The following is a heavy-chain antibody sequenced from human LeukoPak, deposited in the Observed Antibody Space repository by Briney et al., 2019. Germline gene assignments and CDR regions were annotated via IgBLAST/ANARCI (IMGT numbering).Heavy chain of an antibody. V-gene: IGHV4-34*01. D-gene: IGHD3-16*01. CDR2: INHSGST. J-gene: IGHJ5*02. Sequence: SETLSLTCAVYGGSFSGYYWSWIRQPPGKGLEWIGEINHSGSTNYNPSLKSRVTISVDTSKNQFSLKLSSVTAADTAVYYCARGGADTTQVVWGRKSWFDPWGQGTLVTVSS. CDR3: ARGGADTTQVVWGRKSWFDP. CDR1: GGSFSGYY.